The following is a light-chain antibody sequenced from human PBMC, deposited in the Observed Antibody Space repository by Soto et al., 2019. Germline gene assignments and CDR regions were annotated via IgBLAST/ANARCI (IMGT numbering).Light chain of an antibody. CDR1: QGISSW. J-gene: IGKJ4*01. V-gene: IGKV1-12*01. CDR2: AAS. CDR3: QQTTSVPLT. Sequence: DIQMTQSPSFVSASVGDRVTITCRASQGISSWVAWYQHKPGRAPKRLIHAASSLESGVPSRFSGSGSGTDVTLTISSLQPEDFATCYCQQTTSVPLTFGGGTKVAIK.